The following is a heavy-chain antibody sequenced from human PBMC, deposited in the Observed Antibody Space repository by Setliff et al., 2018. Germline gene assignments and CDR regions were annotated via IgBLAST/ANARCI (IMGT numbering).Heavy chain of an antibody. Sequence: PSVKVSCKASGYTFRNYAFAWVRQAPGQGLEWVGWISVYNGDTNYAQKFQGRVTLTTDTSTSTAYMELRSLTPDDSAFYYCARAPSVELVTIRTNSWFTYWGQGTLVTVSS. J-gene: IGHJ4*02. D-gene: IGHD5-18*01. CDR1: GYTFRNYA. CDR2: ISVYNGDT. CDR3: ARAPSVELVTIRTNSWFTY. V-gene: IGHV1-18*01.